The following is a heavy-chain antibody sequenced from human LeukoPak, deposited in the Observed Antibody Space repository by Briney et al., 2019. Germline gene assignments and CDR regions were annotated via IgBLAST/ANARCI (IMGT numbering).Heavy chain of an antibody. CDR3: AKDPQWLVSGYFDY. Sequence: GGSLRLSCAASGFTFSSYGMHWVRQAPGKGLEWVAFIRYDGSNKYYADSVKGRFTISRDNSKNTLYLQMNSLRAEDTAVYYCAKDPQWLVSGYFDYWGQGTLVTVSS. V-gene: IGHV3-30*02. CDR1: GFTFSSYG. D-gene: IGHD6-19*01. J-gene: IGHJ4*02. CDR2: IRYDGSNK.